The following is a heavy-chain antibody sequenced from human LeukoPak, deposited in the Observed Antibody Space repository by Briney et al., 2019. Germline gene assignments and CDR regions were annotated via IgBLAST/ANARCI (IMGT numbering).Heavy chain of an antibody. Sequence: ASVKVSCKASGGTFNNYAITWVRQAPGQGLEWMGRIIPIFDIVNYTQKFQGRVTITADTITNTAYMELSSLRSEDTAVYFCAGAPAGMDVWGQGTTVIVSS. CDR3: AGAPAGMDV. CDR1: GGTFNNYA. CDR2: IIPIFDIV. J-gene: IGHJ6*02. D-gene: IGHD1-14*01. V-gene: IGHV1-69*04.